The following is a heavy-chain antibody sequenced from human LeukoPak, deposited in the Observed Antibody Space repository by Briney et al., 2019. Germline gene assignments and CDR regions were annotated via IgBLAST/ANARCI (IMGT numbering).Heavy chain of an antibody. J-gene: IGHJ4*02. CDR1: GFTFSNYA. D-gene: IGHD2-2*02. Sequence: PGGSLRLSFAASGFTFSNYAMSWVRQAPGKGLEWVSAISGSGGSTYYADSVKGRFAISRDNSKNTLYLQMNSLRADDTAVYYCARDLGYCSSTSCYTPRYFDYWGQGTLVTVSS. CDR2: ISGSGGST. CDR3: ARDLGYCSSTSCYTPRYFDY. V-gene: IGHV3-23*01.